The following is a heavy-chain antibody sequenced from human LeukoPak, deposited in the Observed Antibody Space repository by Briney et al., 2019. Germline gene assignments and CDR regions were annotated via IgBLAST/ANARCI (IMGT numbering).Heavy chain of an antibody. CDR1: GFTFSSYA. D-gene: IGHD3-22*01. Sequence: GGSLRLSCAASGFTFSSYAMSWVRQAPGKGLEWVSAISGSGGSTYYADSVKGRFTISRDNSKNTLYLQMNSLRAEDTAVYYRAKSHDSSGYYSNWFDPWGQGTLVTVSS. CDR2: ISGSGGST. CDR3: AKSHDSSGYYSNWFDP. V-gene: IGHV3-23*01. J-gene: IGHJ5*02.